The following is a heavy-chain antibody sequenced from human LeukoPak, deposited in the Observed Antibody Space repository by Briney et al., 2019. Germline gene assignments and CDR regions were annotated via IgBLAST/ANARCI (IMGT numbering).Heavy chain of an antibody. J-gene: IGHJ3*02. V-gene: IGHV3-23*01. D-gene: IGHD4-17*01. Sequence: GGSLRLSCAASGFTFSSYGMSWVHQAPGKGLEWVSAISGSGGSTYYADSVKGRFTISRDNAKNSLYLQMNSLRAEDTALYYCAKEARADYGDLTGLNAFDIWGQGTMVTVSS. CDR2: ISGSGGST. CDR1: GFTFSSYG. CDR3: AKEARADYGDLTGLNAFDI.